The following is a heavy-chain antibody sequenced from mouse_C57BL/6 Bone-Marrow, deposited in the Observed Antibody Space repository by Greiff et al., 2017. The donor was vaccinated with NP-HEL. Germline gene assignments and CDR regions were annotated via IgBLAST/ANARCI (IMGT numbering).Heavy chain of an antibody. CDR1: GYTFTSYW. V-gene: IGHV1-50*01. D-gene: IGHD1-1*01. J-gene: IGHJ2*01. Sequence: QVQLQQPGAELVKPGASVKLSCKASGYTFTSYWMQWVKQRPGQGLEWIGEIDPSDSYTNYNQKFKGKATLTVDTSTSTAYMQLSSLTSEDSAVYYCARERRAYYGSSLDYWGQGTTLTVSS. CDR3: ARERRAYYGSSLDY. CDR2: IDPSDSYT.